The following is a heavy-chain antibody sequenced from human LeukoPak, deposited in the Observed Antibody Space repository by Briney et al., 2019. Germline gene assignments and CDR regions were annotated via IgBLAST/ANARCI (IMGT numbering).Heavy chain of an antibody. J-gene: IGHJ4*02. CDR1: VFTFTNYW. Sequence: PGGSLRLSCVASVFTFTNYWMTWVRQAPGKGLEWVANMKQDGREKYYADSVKGRFTISRDNSKNTLYLQMNSLRAEDTAVYYCAKGSALNYYDSADRGFDYWGQGTLVTVSS. V-gene: IGHV3-7*03. D-gene: IGHD3-22*01. CDR3: AKGSALNYYDSADRGFDY. CDR2: MKQDGREK.